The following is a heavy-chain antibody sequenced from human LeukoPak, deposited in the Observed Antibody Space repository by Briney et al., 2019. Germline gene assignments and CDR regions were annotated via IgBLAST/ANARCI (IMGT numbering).Heavy chain of an antibody. J-gene: IGHJ5*02. CDR2: ISYSGST. V-gene: IGHV4-59*08. D-gene: IGHD3-10*01. CDR1: GGPISSYY. CDR3: ARLRARNGSGSSNWFDP. Sequence: SETLSLTCTVSGGPISSYYWSWIRQPPAKGLEFIGYISYSGSTNYNPSLASRVTISLDTSKNQFSLKLSSVTAADTALYYCARLRARNGSGSSNWFDPWGQGTLVTVSS.